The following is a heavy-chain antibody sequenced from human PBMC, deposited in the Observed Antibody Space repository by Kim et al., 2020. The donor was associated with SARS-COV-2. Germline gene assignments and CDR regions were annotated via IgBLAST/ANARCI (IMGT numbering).Heavy chain of an antibody. D-gene: IGHD4-4*01. Sequence: GGSLRLSCAASGFTFSSYSMNWVRQAPGKGLEWVSYISSSSSTIYYADSVKGRFTISRDNAKNSLYLQMNSLRAEDTAVYYCARKGGDTVTTTSLPYYFDYWGQGTLVTVSS. J-gene: IGHJ4*02. V-gene: IGHV3-48*04. CDR3: ARKGGDTVTTTSLPYYFDY. CDR1: GFTFSSYS. CDR2: ISSSSSTI.